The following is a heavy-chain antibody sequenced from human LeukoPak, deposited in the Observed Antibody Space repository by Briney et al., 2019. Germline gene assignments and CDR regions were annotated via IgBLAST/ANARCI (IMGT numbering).Heavy chain of an antibody. CDR2: IYHSGST. D-gene: IGHD2-2*01. CDR3: ARGAIVVVPAAMKGDNWFDP. J-gene: IGHJ5*02. V-gene: IGHV4-38-2*02. Sequence: SETLSLTCTVSGYSISSGYYWGWIRQPPGKGLEWIGSIYHSGSTYYNPSLKSQVTISVDTSKNQFSLKLSSVTAADTAVYYCARGAIVVVPAAMKGDNWFDPWGQGTLVTVSS. CDR1: GYSISSGYY.